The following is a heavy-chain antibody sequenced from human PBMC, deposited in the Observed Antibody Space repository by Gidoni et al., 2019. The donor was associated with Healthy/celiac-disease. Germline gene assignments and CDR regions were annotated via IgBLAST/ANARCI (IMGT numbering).Heavy chain of an antibody. CDR1: GYSFTSYW. V-gene: IGHV5-51*01. CDR2: IYPGDSDT. CDR3: ARHLGGIAAAGTEGGWFDP. J-gene: IGHJ5*02. Sequence: EVQLVQSGAEVKKPGESLKISCKGSGYSFTSYWIGWVRQMPGKGLEWMGIIYPGDSDTRDSPSFQGQVTISADKSISTAYLQWSSLKASDTAMYYCARHLGGIAAAGTEGGWFDPWGQGTLVTVSS. D-gene: IGHD6-13*01.